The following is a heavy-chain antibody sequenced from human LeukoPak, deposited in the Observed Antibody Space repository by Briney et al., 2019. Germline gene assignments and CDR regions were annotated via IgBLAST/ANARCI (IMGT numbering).Heavy chain of an antibody. D-gene: IGHD1-7*01. V-gene: IGHV1-69*05. CDR2: IIPIFGTA. J-gene: IGHJ4*02. CDR3: TTGRGITGTTSYFDY. CDR1: GGTFSSYA. Sequence: GSSVKVSCKASGGTFSSYAISWVRQAPGQGLEWMGGIIPIFGTANYAQKFQGRVTITTDESTSTAYMELSSLRSEDTAVYYCTTGRGITGTTSYFDYWGQGTMVTVSS.